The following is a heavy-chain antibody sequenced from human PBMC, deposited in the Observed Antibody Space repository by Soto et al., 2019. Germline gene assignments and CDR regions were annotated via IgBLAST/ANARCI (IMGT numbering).Heavy chain of an antibody. CDR1: ELTFTNAW. CDR3: TTDPATTVTNPYFAIDV. Sequence: EVQLVESGGGLVKPGGSLRLSCAASELTFTNAWISWVRQSPGKGLEWVGRIKSEIDGGTTDYAAPLKGRFTISRDDSKNMLYLEMNSLTTEDTALYYCTTDPATTVTNPYFAIDVWGQGTTVTVSS. J-gene: IGHJ6*02. D-gene: IGHD4-17*01. V-gene: IGHV3-15*01. CDR2: IKSEIDGGTT.